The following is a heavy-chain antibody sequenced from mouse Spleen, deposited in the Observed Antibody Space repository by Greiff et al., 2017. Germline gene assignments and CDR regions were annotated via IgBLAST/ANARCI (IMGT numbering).Heavy chain of an antibody. D-gene: IGHD2-10*02. CDR1: GFTFSSYA. V-gene: IGHV5-9-3*01. Sequence: EVQLVESGGGLVKPGGSLKLSCAASGFTFSSYAMSWVRQTPEKRLEWVATISSGGSYTYYPDSVKGRFTISRDNAKNTLYLQMSSLRSEDTAMYYCARWYGPYFDYWGQGTTLTVSS. CDR2: ISSGGSYT. CDR3: ARWYGPYFDY. J-gene: IGHJ2*01.